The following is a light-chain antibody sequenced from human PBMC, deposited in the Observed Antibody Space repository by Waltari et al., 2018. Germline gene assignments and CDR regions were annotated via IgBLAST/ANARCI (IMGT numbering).Light chain of an antibody. Sequence: AIRMTQSPSSLSASTGHRVTITCRASQGISSYLAWYQQKPGKAPKLLIYAASTLQSGVPSRFSGSGSGTDFTLTISCLQSEDFATYYCQQYYSYPQTFGQGTKVEIK. V-gene: IGKV1-8*01. J-gene: IGKJ1*01. CDR2: AAS. CDR3: QQYYSYPQT. CDR1: QGISSY.